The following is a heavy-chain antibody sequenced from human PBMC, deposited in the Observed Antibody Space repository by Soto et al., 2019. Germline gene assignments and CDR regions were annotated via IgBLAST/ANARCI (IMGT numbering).Heavy chain of an antibody. V-gene: IGHV1-69*01. D-gene: IGHD2-2*01. CDR2: IIPIFGTA. CDR1: GGTFSSYA. CDR3: ARDRRYCSSTGCPNDSFDI. J-gene: IGHJ3*02. Sequence: QVQLVQSGAEVKKPGSSVKVSCKASGGTFSSYAISWVRQAPGHGLEWMGGIIPIFGTANYAQKFQGRVTITADESTSTAYIELSSLRSEYTAVYYCARDRRYCSSTGCPNDSFDICGQGTMVTVSS.